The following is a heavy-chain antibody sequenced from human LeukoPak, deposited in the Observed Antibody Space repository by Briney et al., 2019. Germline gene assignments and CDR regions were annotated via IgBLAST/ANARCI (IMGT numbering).Heavy chain of an antibody. J-gene: IGHJ4*02. CDR3: ARDKDGYFDY. CDR1: GFTVSSNY. D-gene: IGHD2-15*01. CDR2: ISSSSSYI. V-gene: IGHV3-21*01. Sequence: GGSLRLSCAASGFTVSSNYMSWVRQAPGEGLEWVSSISSSSSYIYYADSVKGRFTISRDNAKNSLYLQMNSLRAEDTAVYYCARDKDGYFDYWGQGTLVTVSS.